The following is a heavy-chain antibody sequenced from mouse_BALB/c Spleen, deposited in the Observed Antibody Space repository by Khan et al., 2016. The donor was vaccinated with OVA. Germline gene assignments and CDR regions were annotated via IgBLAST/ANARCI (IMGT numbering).Heavy chain of an antibody. CDR2: IHYSGST. Sequence: EVQLQESGPDLVKPSQSLSLTCTVTGYSITSGYIWHWIRQFPGNKLEWMGYIHYSGSTNYNPSLKSKITITRDKSKNTFFMQLNTVTSEDTATYYCGGDVNYFAYWGQGTPLTVSA. CDR3: GGDVNYFAY. V-gene: IGHV3-1*02. J-gene: IGHJ2*01. CDR1: GYSITSGYI.